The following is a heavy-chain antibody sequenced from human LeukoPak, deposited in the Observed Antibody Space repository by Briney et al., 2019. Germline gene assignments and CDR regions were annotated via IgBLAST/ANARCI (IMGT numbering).Heavy chain of an antibody. Sequence: ASVKVSCKASGYTFTSYGISWVQQAPGQGLEWMGWISAYNGNTNYAQKLQGRVTMTTDTSTSTAYMELRSLRSDDTAVYYCARSHPPLLLEWDYNWFDPWGQGTLVTVSS. V-gene: IGHV1-18*01. CDR1: GYTFTSYG. CDR2: ISAYNGNT. CDR3: ARSHPPLLLEWDYNWFDP. D-gene: IGHD3-3*01. J-gene: IGHJ5*02.